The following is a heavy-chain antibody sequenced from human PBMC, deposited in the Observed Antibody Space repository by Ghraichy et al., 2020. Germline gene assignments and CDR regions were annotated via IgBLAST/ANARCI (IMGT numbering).Heavy chain of an antibody. J-gene: IGHJ4*02. CDR2: SNPNTGGT. V-gene: IGHV1-2*02. CDR3: ARSLSTIGARPDF. Sequence: ASVKVSCKASGYTFTDDFVHWVRKVPGQGLEWEGWSNPNTGGTYYEQKFQGRVTMARDTSLSTAYIEVNSLGSDDTAIYYCARSLSTIGARPDFWGQGTLVTVSS. D-gene: IGHD6-6*01. CDR1: GYTFTDDF.